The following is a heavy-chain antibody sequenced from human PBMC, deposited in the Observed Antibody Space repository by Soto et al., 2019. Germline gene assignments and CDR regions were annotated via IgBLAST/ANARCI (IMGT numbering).Heavy chain of an antibody. D-gene: IGHD2-15*01. J-gene: IGHJ6*03. V-gene: IGHV3-23*01. Sequence: QAPGEGVGGGSALSGSGGSTYYADSVKGRFTISRDNSKNTLYLQMNSLRAEDTAVYYCVKMWPQGYCSGGSCYNYYYYMDVWGKGTTVTVSS. CDR2: LSGSGGST. CDR3: VKMWPQGYCSGGSCYNYYYYMDV.